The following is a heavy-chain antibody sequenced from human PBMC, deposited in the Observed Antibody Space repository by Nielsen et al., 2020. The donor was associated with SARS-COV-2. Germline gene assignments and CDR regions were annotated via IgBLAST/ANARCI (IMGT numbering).Heavy chain of an antibody. CDR2: IPYDGSNK. Sequence: GESLKISCAASGFTFSSYAMHWVRQAPGKGLEWVAVIPYDGSNKYYADSVKGRFTISRDNSKNTLYLQMNSLRAEDTAVYYCARTSLYYGSGSRYFDYWGQGTLVTVSS. J-gene: IGHJ4*02. CDR3: ARTSLYYGSGSRYFDY. CDR1: GFTFSSYA. D-gene: IGHD3-10*01. V-gene: IGHV3-30-3*01.